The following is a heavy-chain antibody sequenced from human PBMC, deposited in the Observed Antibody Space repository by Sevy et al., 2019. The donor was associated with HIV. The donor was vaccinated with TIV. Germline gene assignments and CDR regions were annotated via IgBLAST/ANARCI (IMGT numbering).Heavy chain of an antibody. V-gene: IGHV4-59*01. Sequence: SETLSLTCTVSGGSISSYYWSWIRQPPGKGLEWIGYIYYSGSTNYNPSLKSRVTISVDTSKNQFSLMLSSVTAADTAVYYCARLYGDYSPYYYYYYMDVWGKGTTVTVSS. CDR2: IYYSGST. J-gene: IGHJ6*03. D-gene: IGHD4-17*01. CDR3: ARLYGDYSPYYYYYYMDV. CDR1: GGSISSYY.